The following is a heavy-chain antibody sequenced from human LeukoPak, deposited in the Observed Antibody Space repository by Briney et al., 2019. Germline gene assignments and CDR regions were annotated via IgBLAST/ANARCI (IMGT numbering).Heavy chain of an antibody. D-gene: IGHD2-2*01. J-gene: IGHJ3*02. CDR1: GFTFDDYA. CDR3: AEAKRTAGAFDI. V-gene: IGHV3-9*01. Sequence: GGSLRLSCAASGFTFDDYAMHWVRQAPGKGLEWVSGISWNSGSIGYADSVKGRFTISRDNAKNSLYLQMNSLRAEDTALYYCAEAKRTAGAFDIWGQGTMVTVSS. CDR2: ISWNSGSI.